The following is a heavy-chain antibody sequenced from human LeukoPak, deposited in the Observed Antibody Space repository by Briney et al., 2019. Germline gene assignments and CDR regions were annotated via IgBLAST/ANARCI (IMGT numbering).Heavy chain of an antibody. Sequence: PGGSLRLSCAASGFTFSSYSMNWVRQAPAKGLEWDSSISSSSSYIYYADSVNGRFTISRDNAKNSLYLQMNSLRAEDTAVYYCARFSGSSGYLGDYWGQGTLVTVSS. CDR2: ISSSSSYI. CDR3: ARFSGSSGYLGDY. V-gene: IGHV3-21*01. CDR1: GFTFSSYS. J-gene: IGHJ4*02. D-gene: IGHD3-22*01.